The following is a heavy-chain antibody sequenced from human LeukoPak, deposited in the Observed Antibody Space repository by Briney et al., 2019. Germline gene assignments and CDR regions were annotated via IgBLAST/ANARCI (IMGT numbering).Heavy chain of an antibody. CDR2: INPNSGGT. CDR1: GYTFTGYY. D-gene: IGHD4-17*01. V-gene: IGHV1-2*02. Sequence: ASVKVSCKASGYTFTGYYMHWVRQAPGQGLEWMGWINPNSGGTNYAQKFQGRVTMTRDTSISTAYMELSRLRSDDTAVYYCARDQDYGDYVDYWGQGTLVTVSS. J-gene: IGHJ4*02. CDR3: ARDQDYGDYVDY.